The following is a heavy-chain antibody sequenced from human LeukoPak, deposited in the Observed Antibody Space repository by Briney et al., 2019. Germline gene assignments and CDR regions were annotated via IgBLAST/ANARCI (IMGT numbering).Heavy chain of an antibody. CDR1: GGPYSGYY. J-gene: IGHJ6*04. CDR3: ARGGPILLWFGEPYYLYGMDV. D-gene: IGHD3-10*01. Sequence: PSETLSLICAVYGGPYSGYYWSWIRQPPGKGLEWIGEINHSGSTNYNPSLKSRVTISVDTSKNQFSLKLSSVTAADTAVYYCARGGPILLWFGEPYYLYGMDVWGER. CDR2: INHSGST. V-gene: IGHV4-34*01.